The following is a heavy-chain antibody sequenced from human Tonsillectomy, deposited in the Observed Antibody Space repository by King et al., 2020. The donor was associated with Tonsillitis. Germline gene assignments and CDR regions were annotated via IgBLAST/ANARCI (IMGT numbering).Heavy chain of an antibody. CDR3: ARDCSGGSCYPYYYGMDV. D-gene: IGHD2-15*01. CDR2: ISSSSSYI. Sequence: VQLVESGGGLVKPGGSLRLSCAASGFTFSNYSMNWVRQSPGKGLEWVSSISSSSSYIYYADSVKGRFAISRDNAKHSLYLQMNSLRAEDTAVYYCARDCSGGSCYPYYYGMDVWGQGTTVTVSS. V-gene: IGHV3-21*01. J-gene: IGHJ6*02. CDR1: GFTFSNYS.